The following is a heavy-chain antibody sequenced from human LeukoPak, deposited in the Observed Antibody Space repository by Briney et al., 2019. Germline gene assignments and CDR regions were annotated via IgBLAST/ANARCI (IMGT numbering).Heavy chain of an antibody. J-gene: IGHJ4*02. CDR2: IYYSGST. Sequence: PSETLSLTCTVSGGSISRYYWSWIRQPPGKALEWIGYIYYSGSTNSNPSLKSRVTISVDTSNNQFSLKLRSVTAADTAVYYCARDLDNSGWYVFDYWGQGNLVTVSS. CDR1: GGSISRYY. D-gene: IGHD6-19*01. CDR3: ARDLDNSGWYVFDY. V-gene: IGHV4-59*01.